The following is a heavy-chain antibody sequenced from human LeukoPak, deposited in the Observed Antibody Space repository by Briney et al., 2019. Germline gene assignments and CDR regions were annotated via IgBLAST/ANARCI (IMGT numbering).Heavy chain of an antibody. CDR1: GGSIRSYY. D-gene: IGHD2-15*01. CDR2: IYYSGSA. CDR3: ARDCSGGSCYPDAFDI. Sequence: SETLSLTCTVSGGSIRSYYWSWIRQPPGKGLEWIGYIYYSGSANYNPSLKSRVSISVDTSKNQFSLKLSSVTAADTAVYYCARDCSGGSCYPDAFDIWGQGTMVTVSS. J-gene: IGHJ3*02. V-gene: IGHV4-59*01.